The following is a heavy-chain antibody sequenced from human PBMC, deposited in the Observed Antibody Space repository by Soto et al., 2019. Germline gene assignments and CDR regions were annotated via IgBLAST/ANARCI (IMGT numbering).Heavy chain of an antibody. V-gene: IGHV3-48*03. D-gene: IGHD4-4*01. J-gene: IGHJ4*02. Sequence: GGFLRLSCAASGFTFSSYEMNWVRQAPGKGLEWVSYISSSGSTIYYADSVKGRFTISRDNAKNSLYLQMNSLRAEDTAVYYCARSNYDLYFDYWGQGTLVTVSS. CDR3: ARSNYDLYFDY. CDR1: GFTFSSYE. CDR2: ISSSGSTI.